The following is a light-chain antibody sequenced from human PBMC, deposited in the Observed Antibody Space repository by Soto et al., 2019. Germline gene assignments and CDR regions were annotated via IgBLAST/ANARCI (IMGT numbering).Light chain of an antibody. CDR2: AAS. CDR3: QKYSSVIT. J-gene: IGKJ5*01. V-gene: IGKV1-27*01. CDR1: QGISNY. Sequence: DIQMTQSPASLSASVGDRVTITCRASQGISNYLAWYQQKPGKVPKLLIYAASTLQSGVPSRFSGSGSGTDFTLIITSLQPEDVATYYRQKYSSVITFGQGTRLEIK.